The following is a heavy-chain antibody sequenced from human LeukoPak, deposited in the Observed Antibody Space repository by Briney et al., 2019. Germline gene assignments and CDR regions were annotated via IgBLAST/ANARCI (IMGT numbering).Heavy chain of an antibody. CDR2: IYYSGSP. V-gene: IGHV4-59*01. CDR3: ARYIVSYPHDAFDI. J-gene: IGHJ3*02. D-gene: IGHD1-26*01. CDR1: GGSISSYY. Sequence: PSETLSLTCTVSGGSISSYYWSWIRQPPGKGLEWIGYIYYSGSPSYNPSLKSRVTISVDTSKKQFSLKLSSVTAADTAFYYCARYIVSYPHDAFDIWGQGTMVTVSS.